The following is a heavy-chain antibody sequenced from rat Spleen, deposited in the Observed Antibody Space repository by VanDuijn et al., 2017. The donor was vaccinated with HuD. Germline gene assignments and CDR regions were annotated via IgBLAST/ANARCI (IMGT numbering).Heavy chain of an antibody. Sequence: EVQLVESGGGLVQPGRSLKLSCVASGFTFNNYWMTWIRQAPGKGLEWVASISNSGGSIYYPDSVKGRFTISRDDAKSTLYLQMNSLRSEDTATYYCTRENWVLDYWGQGVMVTVSS. V-gene: IGHV5-31*01. CDR2: ISNSGGSI. CDR3: TRENWVLDY. D-gene: IGHD5-1*01. CDR1: GFTFNNYW. J-gene: IGHJ2*01.